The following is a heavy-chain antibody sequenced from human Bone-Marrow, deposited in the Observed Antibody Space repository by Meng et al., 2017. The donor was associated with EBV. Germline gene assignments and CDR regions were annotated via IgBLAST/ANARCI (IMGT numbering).Heavy chain of an antibody. J-gene: IGHJ4*02. V-gene: IGHV3-11*01. CDR3: ARTSYYDSSTL. CDR1: GFTFSDYY. Sequence: QVRLWGFGGGLVKPEGSLRLSGAASGFTFSDYYMSWIRQAPGKGLEWVSYISSSGSTIYYADSVKGRFTISRDNAKNSLYLQMNSLRAEDTAVYYCARTSYYDSSTLWGQGTLVTVSS. CDR2: ISSSGSTI. D-gene: IGHD3-22*01.